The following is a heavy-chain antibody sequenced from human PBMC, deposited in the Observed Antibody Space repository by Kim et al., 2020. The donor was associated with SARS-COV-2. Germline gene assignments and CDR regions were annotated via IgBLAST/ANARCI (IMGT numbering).Heavy chain of an antibody. Sequence: TRDARKFQGRVTMTRDTSTSTVYMELSSLRAEDTAVYYCARDRDRLPEDYWGQGTLVTVSS. J-gene: IGHJ4*02. D-gene: IGHD3-10*01. CDR3: ARDRDRLPEDY. V-gene: IGHV1-46*01. CDR2: T.